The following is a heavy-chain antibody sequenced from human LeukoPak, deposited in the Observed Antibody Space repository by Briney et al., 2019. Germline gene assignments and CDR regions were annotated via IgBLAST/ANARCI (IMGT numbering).Heavy chain of an antibody. V-gene: IGHV3-64*01. D-gene: IGHD5-24*01. J-gene: IGHJ4*02. Sequence: GGSLRLSCAASGFTFSSYAMHWVRQAPGKGLEYVSAISSNGGSTYYANSVKGRFTISRGNSKNTLYLQMGSLRAEDMAVYYCAREGLQFVPHFDYWGQGTLVTASS. CDR1: GFTFSSYA. CDR3: AREGLQFVPHFDY. CDR2: ISSNGGST.